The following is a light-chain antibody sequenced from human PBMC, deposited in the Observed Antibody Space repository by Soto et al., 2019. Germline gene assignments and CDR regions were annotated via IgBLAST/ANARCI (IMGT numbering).Light chain of an antibody. CDR1: QSIRSY. V-gene: IGKV1-39*01. J-gene: IGKJ2*01. CDR3: QQSYSTPPYT. Sequence: DIQMTQSPSSLSASVGDRVTITCRASQSIRSYLNWYQQKPGKAPKLLIYAASSLQSGVPSRFSGSGSVTDFTLTISSLQPEDFATYYCQQSYSTPPYTFGQGTKLEIK. CDR2: AAS.